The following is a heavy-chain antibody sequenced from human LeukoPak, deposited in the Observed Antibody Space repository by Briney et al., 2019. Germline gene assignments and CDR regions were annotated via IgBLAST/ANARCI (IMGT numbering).Heavy chain of an antibody. J-gene: IGHJ4*02. V-gene: IGHV4-39*01. Sequence: SETLSLTCTVSGGSISSTSYYWGWIRQPPGKGLEWIGSIYYSGSTYYNPSLKSRVTIAVDTSKNQFSLKLSSVTAADTAVYYCARLAIYSSGEGYWGQGTLVTVSS. CDR1: GGSISSTSYY. D-gene: IGHD6-19*01. CDR2: IYYSGST. CDR3: ARLAIYSSGEGY.